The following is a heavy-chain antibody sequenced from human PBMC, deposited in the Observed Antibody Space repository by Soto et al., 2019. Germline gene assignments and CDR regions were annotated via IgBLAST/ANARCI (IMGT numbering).Heavy chain of an antibody. CDR2: ISGSGGNT. CDR1: GFTFSSYA. CDR3: AKDRGDLQWAALDY. D-gene: IGHD3-16*01. V-gene: IGHV3-23*01. J-gene: IGHJ4*02. Sequence: QLLESGEGLVQPGVSLRLSCVASGFTFSSYAMTWVRQAPGKGLEWVSTISGSGGNTYYADSVRGRFTISRDNSKNTLYVQRNSLRAEDTAVYYCAKDRGDLQWAALDYWGQGTLVTVSS.